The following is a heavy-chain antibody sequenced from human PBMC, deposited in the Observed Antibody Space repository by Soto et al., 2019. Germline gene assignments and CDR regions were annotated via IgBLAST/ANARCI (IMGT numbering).Heavy chain of an antibody. V-gene: IGHV4-59*01. CDR2: IYYSGST. Sequence: SETLSIMWTVSVGSISSYYWSWIRPPPGKGLEWIGYIYYSGSTNYNPSLKSRVTISVDTSKNQFSLKLSSVTAADTAVYYCARGKTTSGYYYWFEPCGQGTLVTVSP. D-gene: IGHD3-22*01. CDR1: VGSISSYY. CDR3: ARGKTTSGYYYWFEP. J-gene: IGHJ5*02.